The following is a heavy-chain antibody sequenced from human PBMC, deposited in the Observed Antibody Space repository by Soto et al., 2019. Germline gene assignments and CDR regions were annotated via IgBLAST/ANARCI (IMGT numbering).Heavy chain of an antibody. CDR3: ARSVAARRGEDWFDP. CDR1: GFTVSSNY. J-gene: IGHJ5*02. V-gene: IGHV3-53*01. Sequence: GGSLRLSCAASGFTVSSNYMSWVRQAPGKGLEWVSVIYSGGSTYYADSVKGRFTISRDNSKNTLYLQMNSLRAEDTAVYYCARSVAARRGEDWFDPWGQGTLVTVSS. D-gene: IGHD6-6*01. CDR2: IYSGGST.